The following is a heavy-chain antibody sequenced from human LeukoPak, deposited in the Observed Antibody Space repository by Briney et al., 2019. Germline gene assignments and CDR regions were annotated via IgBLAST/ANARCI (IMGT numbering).Heavy chain of an antibody. CDR2: IYYSGST. V-gene: IGHV4-59*01. Sequence: PSETLSLTCTVSGGSISSYYWSWIRQPPGKGLEWIGYIYYSGSTNYNPSLKSRVTISVDTSKNQFSLKLSSVTAADTAVYYCARGSSRLFGVVTLYWHFDLWGRGTLVTVSS. J-gene: IGHJ2*01. D-gene: IGHD3-3*01. CDR1: GGSISSYY. CDR3: ARGSSRLFGVVTLYWHFDL.